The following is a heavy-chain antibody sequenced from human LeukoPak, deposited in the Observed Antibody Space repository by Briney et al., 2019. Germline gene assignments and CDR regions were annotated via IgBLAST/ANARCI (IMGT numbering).Heavy chain of an antibody. J-gene: IGHJ6*02. V-gene: IGHV1-18*01. CDR3: ARDDCSGGSCYSLITYYYYGMDV. CDR2: ISAYNGNT. Sequence: WASVKVSCKASGYTCTSYGISWVRRAPGQGLEWMGWISAYNGNTNYAQKLQGRVTMTTDTSTSTAYMELRSLRSDDTAVYYCARDDCSGGSCYSLITYYYYGMDVWGQGTTVTVSS. D-gene: IGHD2-15*01. CDR1: GYTCTSYG.